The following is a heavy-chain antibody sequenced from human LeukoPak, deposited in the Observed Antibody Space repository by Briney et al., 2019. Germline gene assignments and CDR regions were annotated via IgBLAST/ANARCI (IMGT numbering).Heavy chain of an antibody. Sequence: ASVTVSCKASGYTFTSYDINWVRQATGQGLEWMGWMNPNSGNTGYAQKFQGRVTITRNTSISTAYMELSSLRSEDTAVYFCARARRDGYNLANWGQGTLVTVSS. CDR3: ARARRDGYNLAN. CDR2: MNPNSGNT. J-gene: IGHJ4*02. V-gene: IGHV1-8*03. D-gene: IGHD5-24*01. CDR1: GYTFTSYD.